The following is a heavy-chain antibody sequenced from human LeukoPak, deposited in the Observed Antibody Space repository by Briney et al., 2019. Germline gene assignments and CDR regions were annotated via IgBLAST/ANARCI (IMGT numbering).Heavy chain of an antibody. D-gene: IGHD3-16*02. CDR1: GGSFSGYY. V-gene: IGHV4-34*01. J-gene: IGHJ4*02. Sequence: PSETLSLTCAVYGGSFSGYYWSWIRQPPGKGLEWIGEINHSGSTNYNPSLKSRVTISVDTSKNQFSLKLSSVTAADTAVYYCARGRDYDYVWGSYRSPYYFDYWGQGTLVTVSS. CDR2: INHSGST. CDR3: ARGRDYDYVWGSYRSPYYFDY.